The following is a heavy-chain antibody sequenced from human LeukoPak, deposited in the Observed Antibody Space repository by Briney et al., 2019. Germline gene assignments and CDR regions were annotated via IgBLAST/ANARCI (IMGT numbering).Heavy chain of an antibody. CDR3: ARAPGYDILTGFKWYYFDY. Sequence: SETLSLTCTVSGGSISSYYWSWIRQPPGKGLEWIGYIYNSGSTNYNPSLKSRVTISVDTSKNQFSLKLSSVTAADTAVYYCARAPGYDILTGFKWYYFDYWGQGTQVTVSS. D-gene: IGHD3-9*01. CDR1: GGSISSYY. CDR2: IYNSGST. V-gene: IGHV4-59*01. J-gene: IGHJ4*02.